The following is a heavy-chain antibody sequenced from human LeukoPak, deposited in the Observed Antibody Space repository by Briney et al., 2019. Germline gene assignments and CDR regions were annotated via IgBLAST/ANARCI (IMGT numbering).Heavy chain of an antibody. CDR1: GGSFSGYY. CDR3: ARGRPRLGRVYFDY. D-gene: IGHD3-10*01. J-gene: IGHJ4*02. CDR2: INHSGST. Sequence: SETLSLTXAVYGGSFSGYYWSWIRQPPGKGMEWIGEINHSGSTNYNPSLKSRVTISVDTSKNQFPLKLSSVTAADTAVYYCARGRPRLGRVYFDYWGQGTLVTVSS. V-gene: IGHV4-34*01.